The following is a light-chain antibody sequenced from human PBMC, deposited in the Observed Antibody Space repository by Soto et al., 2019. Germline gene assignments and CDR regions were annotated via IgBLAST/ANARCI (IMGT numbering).Light chain of an antibody. CDR3: QQYDSSPKT. CDR2: DAS. Sequence: EIVMTQSPATLSVSPGERATLSCRASQSVSSNLAWHQQKPGQAPRILMYDASSRATGIPDRFSGTGSGTDFTLTISRLEPEDFAVYYCQQYDSSPKTFGQGTKVDI. V-gene: IGKV3-20*01. CDR1: QSVSSN. J-gene: IGKJ1*01.